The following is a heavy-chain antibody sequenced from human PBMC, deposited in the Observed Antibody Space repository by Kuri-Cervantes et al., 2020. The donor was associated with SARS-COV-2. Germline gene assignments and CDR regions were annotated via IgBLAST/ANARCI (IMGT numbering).Heavy chain of an antibody. CDR2: INWDGGST. V-gene: IGHV3-20*04. Sequence: GESLKISCAASGFTFDDYGMSWVRQAPGKGLEWVSGINWDGGSTGYADSVKGRFTISRDNAKNSLYLQMNSLRAEDTALYYCARQQLALYYYYMDVWGKGTTVTVSS. CDR1: GFTFDDYG. CDR3: ARQQLALYYYYMDV. D-gene: IGHD6-13*01. J-gene: IGHJ6*03.